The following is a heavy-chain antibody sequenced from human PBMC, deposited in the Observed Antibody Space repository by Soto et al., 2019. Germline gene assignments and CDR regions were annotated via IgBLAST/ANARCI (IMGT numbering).Heavy chain of an antibody. CDR2: IKSKIDGGTI. V-gene: IGHV3-15*01. J-gene: IGHJ4*02. CDR3: TTHNSASFRG. D-gene: IGHD6-19*01. CDR1: GFTVTYAW. Sequence: EVQLVESGGGLVKPGGSLRLSCAVSGFTVTYAWMSWVRQAPGKGLEWVGRIKSKIDGGTIDYAAPVKGRFTISRDDSENTLYLQMDSLKTEDTAVYYCTTHNSASFRGWDQGTVVTVSS.